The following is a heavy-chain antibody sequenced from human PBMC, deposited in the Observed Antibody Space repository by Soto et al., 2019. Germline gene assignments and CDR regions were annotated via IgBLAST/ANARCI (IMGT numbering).Heavy chain of an antibody. V-gene: IGHV3-23*01. Sequence: GGSLRLSCAASGFTFRNNVLSWVRQAPGKGLDWVSGITGSGRDTYYADSVKGRFTISRDNSKNMVFPQMNSLRAEDTALYYCAKNGLDNSPSAIDSWGLGTLVTVSS. CDR2: ITGSGRDT. CDR1: GFTFRNNV. CDR3: AKNGLDNSPSAIDS. J-gene: IGHJ4*02. D-gene: IGHD2-8*01.